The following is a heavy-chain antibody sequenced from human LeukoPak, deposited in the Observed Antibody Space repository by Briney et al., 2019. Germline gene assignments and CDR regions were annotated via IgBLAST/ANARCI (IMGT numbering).Heavy chain of an antibody. J-gene: IGHJ4*02. CDR2: ISAYNGNT. Sequence: ASVKVSCKASGYTFTSFGISWVRQAPGQGLEWMGWISAYNGNTNYAQKLQGRVTMTTDTSTSTAYMELRSLRSDDTAVYYCARAGGYCTNGVCYVAYFDYWGQGTLVTVSS. D-gene: IGHD2-8*01. V-gene: IGHV1-18*01. CDR1: GYTFTSFG. CDR3: ARAGGYCTNGVCYVAYFDY.